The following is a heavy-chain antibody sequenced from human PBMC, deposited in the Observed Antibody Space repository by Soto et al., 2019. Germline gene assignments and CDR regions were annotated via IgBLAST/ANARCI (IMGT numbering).Heavy chain of an antibody. Sequence: SETLSLTCTVSGGSISSDYYWSWIRQPPGKGLEWIGYINYSGSTHYNPSLKSRVTISVDTSKNQFSLKLSSMTAADTAVYYCAKDTVINYYYYGMDVWGQGATVTVSS. J-gene: IGHJ6*02. CDR2: INYSGST. V-gene: IGHV4-30-4*01. CDR1: GGSISSDYY. CDR3: AKDTVINYYYYGMDV. D-gene: IGHD4-17*01.